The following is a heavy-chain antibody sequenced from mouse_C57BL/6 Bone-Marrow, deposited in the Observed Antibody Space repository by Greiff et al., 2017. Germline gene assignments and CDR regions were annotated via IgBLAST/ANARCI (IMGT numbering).Heavy chain of an antibody. CDR2: IYTGTGYT. CDR1: GYTFTSYG. V-gene: IGHV1-58*01. J-gene: IGHJ3*01. CDR3: GRWSLSAWFDY. Sequence: EVQLQQSGAELVRPGSSVKMSCKTSGYTFTSYGINWVKQRPGQGLEWIGDIYTGTGYTEYNEKFKGKATLTSDTSSSTAYMELSRLTSEDAAIYCCGRWSLSAWFDYWGQGTILTVSA.